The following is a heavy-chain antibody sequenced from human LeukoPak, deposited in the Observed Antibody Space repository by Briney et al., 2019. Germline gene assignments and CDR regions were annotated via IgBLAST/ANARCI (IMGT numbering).Heavy chain of an antibody. CDR2: IFSGGTT. J-gene: IGHJ4*02. V-gene: IGHV3-53*04. CDR1: GFTVSTNY. CDR3: ARAGSLGYYFDY. Sequence: GGSLRLSCAAPGFTVSTNYMSWVRQAPGKGLEWVSLIFSGGTTYYADSVTGRFTISRHNSNNTLHLQMNSLGPEDTAVYYCARAGSLGYYFDYWGRGTLVTVSS. D-gene: IGHD3-16*02.